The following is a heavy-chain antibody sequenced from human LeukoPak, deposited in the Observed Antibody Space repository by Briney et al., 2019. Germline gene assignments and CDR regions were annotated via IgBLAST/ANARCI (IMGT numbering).Heavy chain of an antibody. V-gene: IGHV3-30*18. J-gene: IGHJ4*02. Sequence: GGSLRLSCAASGFTFSSYGMHWVRQAPGKGLEWVAVISYDGTNKYYADSVRGRFTISRDNSKNTLYLQMNSLRAEDTAVYYCAKGLDSRRELAPFDYWGQGTLVTVSS. D-gene: IGHD1-26*01. CDR2: ISYDGTNK. CDR1: GFTFSSYG. CDR3: AKGLDSRRELAPFDY.